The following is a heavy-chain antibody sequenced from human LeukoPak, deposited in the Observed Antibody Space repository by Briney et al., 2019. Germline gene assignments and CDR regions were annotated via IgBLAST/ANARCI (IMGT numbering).Heavy chain of an antibody. V-gene: IGHV4-34*01. CDR1: GASFSGPY. CDR3: ARVQYGYLSGSYRTIFEY. J-gene: IGHJ4*02. Sequence: PSETLSPTCGVYGASFSGPYWSWIRQPPGKGLEWIGDINHSGGTNYNPSLKSRVTISVDTSKDQFSLKLNSVTVADTAVYYCARVQYGYLSGSYRTIFEYWGQGTLVTVSP. CDR2: INHSGGT. D-gene: IGHD3-10*01.